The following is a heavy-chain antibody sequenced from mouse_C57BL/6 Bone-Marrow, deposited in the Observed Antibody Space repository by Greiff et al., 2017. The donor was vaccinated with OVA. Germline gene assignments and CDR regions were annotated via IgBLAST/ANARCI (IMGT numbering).Heavy chain of an antibody. CDR2: INPNNGGT. V-gene: IGHV1-26*01. Sequence: VQLQQSGPELVKPGASVKISCKASGYTFTDYYMNWVKQSHGKSLEWIGDINPNNGGTSYNQKFKGKATLTVDKSSSTAYMVLRSLTSEDSAVYCCAGRGTRFDYLDYWGQGTTLTVSS. J-gene: IGHJ2*01. CDR3: AGRGTRFDYLDY. CDR1: GYTFTDYY.